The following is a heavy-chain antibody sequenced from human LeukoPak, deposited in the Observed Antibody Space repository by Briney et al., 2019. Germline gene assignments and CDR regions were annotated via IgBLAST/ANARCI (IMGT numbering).Heavy chain of an antibody. CDR1: GGSFSNYG. Sequence: ASVKVSCKASGGSFSNYGITWVRQAPGQGLEWMGWISTYNGNTNYAQRFQGRVTMTTETSTSTAYMELRSLRSDDTAVYYCARGGYDILTGYEDYWGQGTLVTVSS. J-gene: IGHJ4*02. CDR2: ISTYNGNT. D-gene: IGHD3-9*01. V-gene: IGHV1-18*01. CDR3: ARGGYDILTGYEDY.